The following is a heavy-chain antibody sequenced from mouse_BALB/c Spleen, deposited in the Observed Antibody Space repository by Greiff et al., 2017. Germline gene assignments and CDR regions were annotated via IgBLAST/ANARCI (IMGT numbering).Heavy chain of an antibody. Sequence: QVHVKQSGPGLVQPSQSLSITCTVSGFSLTSDGVHWFRRSPGKGLEWLGVIWSGGSTDYNAAFISRLSISKDNSKSHVFLKMNSLQANDTAIYYCASYYCFDYWGQGTTLTVSS. CDR1: GFSLTSDG. D-gene: IGHD1-1*01. J-gene: IGHJ2*01. CDR3: ASYYCFDY. CDR2: IWSGGST. V-gene: IGHV2-2*02.